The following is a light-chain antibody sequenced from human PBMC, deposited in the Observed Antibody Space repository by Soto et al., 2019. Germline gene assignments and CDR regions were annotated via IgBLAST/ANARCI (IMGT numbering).Light chain of an antibody. CDR2: GAS. Sequence: EIVLTQSPGTLSLSPGERATLSCRASQSVSSNYLAWYQQKPGQAPRLLIYGASSRATGIPYRFSGSGSGTDFTLTISRLEPEDFAVYYCQQYGGSPRVTFGGGTKVELK. CDR3: QQYGGSPRVT. CDR1: QSVSSNY. V-gene: IGKV3-20*01. J-gene: IGKJ4*01.